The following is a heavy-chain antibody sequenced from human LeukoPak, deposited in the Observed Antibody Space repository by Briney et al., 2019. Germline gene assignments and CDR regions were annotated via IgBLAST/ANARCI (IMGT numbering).Heavy chain of an antibody. D-gene: IGHD3-3*01. J-gene: IGHJ6*03. CDR2: INHSGST. Sequence: SETLSLTCAVYGGSFSGYYWSWIRQPPGKGLEWIGEINHSGSTNYNPSLKSRVTISVDTSKNQFSLNLSSVTAADTAVYYCAREVFGVVTPGHYYYMDVWGKGTTVTVSS. V-gene: IGHV4-34*01. CDR1: GGSFSGYY. CDR3: AREVFGVVTPGHYYYMDV.